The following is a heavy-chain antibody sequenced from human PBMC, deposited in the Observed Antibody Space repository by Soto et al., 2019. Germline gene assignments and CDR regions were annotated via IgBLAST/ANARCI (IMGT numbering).Heavy chain of an antibody. Sequence: PGGSLRLSCAASGFTFSSYGMHWVRQAPGKGLEWVAVISYDGSNKYYADSVKGRFTISRDNSKNTLYLQMNSLRAGDTAVYYCATQLRFLGGYYYYGMDVWGQGTTVTVSS. J-gene: IGHJ6*02. D-gene: IGHD3-3*01. CDR2: ISYDGSNK. CDR3: ATQLRFLGGYYYYGMDV. V-gene: IGHV3-30*03. CDR1: GFTFSSYG.